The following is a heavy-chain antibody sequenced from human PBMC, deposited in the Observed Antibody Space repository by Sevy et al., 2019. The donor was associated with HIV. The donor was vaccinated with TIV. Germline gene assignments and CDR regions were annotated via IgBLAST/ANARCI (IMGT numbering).Heavy chain of an antibody. CDR2: ISSSGSTI. CDR1: GFTFSSYE. CDR3: ARIAAAGPHDAFDI. Sequence: GGCLRLSCAASGFTFSSYEMNWVRQAPGKGLEWVSYISSSGSTIYYADSVKGRFTISRDNAKNSLYLQMNSLRAEDTAVYYCARIAAAGPHDAFDIWGQGTMVTVSS. V-gene: IGHV3-48*03. D-gene: IGHD6-13*01. J-gene: IGHJ3*02.